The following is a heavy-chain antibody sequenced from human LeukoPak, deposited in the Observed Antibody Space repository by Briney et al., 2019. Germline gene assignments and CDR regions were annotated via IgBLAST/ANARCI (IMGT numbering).Heavy chain of an antibody. CDR3: ARSFGYYDDSSAAFDI. CDR2: ISWNSGSI. Sequence: GGSLRLSCAASGFTFDDYAMHWVRQAPGKGLEWVSGISWNSGSIGYADSEKGRFTISRDNAKNSLYLQMNSLRAEDTAVYYCARSFGYYDDSSAAFDIWGQGTMVTVSS. CDR1: GFTFDDYA. V-gene: IGHV3-9*01. J-gene: IGHJ3*02. D-gene: IGHD3-22*01.